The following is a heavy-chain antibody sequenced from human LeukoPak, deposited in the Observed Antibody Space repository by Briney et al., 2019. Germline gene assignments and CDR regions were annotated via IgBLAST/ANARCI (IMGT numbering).Heavy chain of an antibody. CDR1: GFTFSSYG. J-gene: IGHJ6*02. Sequence: PGGSLRLSCAASGFTFSSYGMHWVRQAPGKGLEWVAVIWYDGSNKYYADSVKGRFTISRDNSKNTLYLQMNSLRAEDTAVYYCARDLNYDFWSGSSGGMDVWGQGTTVTVSS. V-gene: IGHV3-33*01. CDR2: IWYDGSNK. D-gene: IGHD3-3*01. CDR3: ARDLNYDFWSGSSGGMDV.